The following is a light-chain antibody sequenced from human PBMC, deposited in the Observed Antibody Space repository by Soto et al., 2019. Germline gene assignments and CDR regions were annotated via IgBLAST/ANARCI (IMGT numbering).Light chain of an antibody. J-gene: IGKJ2*01. Sequence: ETVMTQSPATLSVSPGERATLSCRASQSVFSSLAWYQHKPGQAPRLLIYGAATRATGIPARFSGSGSGTEFTLTISSLQSDDIAVYYCQQYGTSPHTFGQGTKVDIK. CDR1: QSVFSS. V-gene: IGKV3-15*01. CDR2: GAA. CDR3: QQYGTSPHT.